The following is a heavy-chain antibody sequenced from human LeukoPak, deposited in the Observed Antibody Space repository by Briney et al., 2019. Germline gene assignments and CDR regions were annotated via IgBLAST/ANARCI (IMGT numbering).Heavy chain of an antibody. CDR1: GFTFSSYS. J-gene: IGHJ6*02. CDR2: ISSSSSYI. CDR3: ARLPYTNYGMDV. D-gene: IGHD1-26*01. V-gene: IGHV3-21*01. Sequence: PGGSLRLSCAASGFTFSSYSMNWVRQAPGKGLEWVSSISSSSSYIYYADSVKGRFTISRDNAKNSLYLQMNSLRAEDTAVYYCARLPYTNYGMDVWGQGTTVTVSS.